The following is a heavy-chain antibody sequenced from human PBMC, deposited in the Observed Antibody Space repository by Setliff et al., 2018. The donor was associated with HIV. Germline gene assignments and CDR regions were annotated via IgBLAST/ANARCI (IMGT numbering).Heavy chain of an antibody. D-gene: IGHD2-2*01. CDR3: VTSSSWSSRLNF. J-gene: IGHJ4*02. V-gene: IGHV4-34*01. CDR1: SGPLSGHY. CDR2: TSHSGKT. Sequence: SETLSLTCAVYSGPLSGHYWSWIRQPPGQGLEWIGETSHSGKTNYNPSLKSRVTISVDTSKNQFSLKLTSVTAADTAVYYCVTSSSWSSRLNFWGPGMLVTVSS.